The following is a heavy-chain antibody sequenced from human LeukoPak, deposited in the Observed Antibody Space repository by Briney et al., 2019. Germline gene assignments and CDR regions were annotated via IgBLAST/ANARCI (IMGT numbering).Heavy chain of an antibody. J-gene: IGHJ4*02. Sequence: GSLRLSCAASGFTFSSYAMSWVRQPPGKGLEWIGEINHSGSTNYNPSLKSRVTISVDTSKNQFSLKLSSVTAADTAVYYCARSGVGATRFDYWGQGTLVTVSS. CDR2: INHSGST. CDR3: ARSGVGATRFDY. D-gene: IGHD1-26*01. CDR1: GFTFSSYA. V-gene: IGHV4-34*01.